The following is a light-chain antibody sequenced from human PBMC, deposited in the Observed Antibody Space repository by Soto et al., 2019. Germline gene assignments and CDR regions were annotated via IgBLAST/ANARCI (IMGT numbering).Light chain of an antibody. V-gene: IGKV3-15*01. CDR2: GAS. Sequence: EIVMTQSPATLSVSPGERATLSCRASQSVSNNLAWYQQKPGQGPWLLMYGASTRATGIPARFSGSGSGTEFTRTISILQSEDSAVYYCQQYNEWPLTFGPGTKLDIK. J-gene: IGKJ3*01. CDR1: QSVSNN. CDR3: QQYNEWPLT.